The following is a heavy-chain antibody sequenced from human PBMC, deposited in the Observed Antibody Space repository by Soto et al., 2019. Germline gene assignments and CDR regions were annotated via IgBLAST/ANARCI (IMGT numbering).Heavy chain of an antibody. D-gene: IGHD3-10*01. J-gene: IGHJ6*02. Sequence: QVQLQESGPGLVKPSETLSLTCTVSGGSISSYYWSWIRQPPGKGLEWIGYIYYSGSTNYNPSLKSRVTRSVDTSKNQFSLKLSSVTAADTAVYYCARGSAAPASRGAVWESITMVRESLDYYYYYGMDVWGQGTTVTVSS. CDR2: IYYSGST. V-gene: IGHV4-59*01. CDR3: ARGSAAPASRGAVWESITMVRESLDYYYYYGMDV. CDR1: GGSISSYY.